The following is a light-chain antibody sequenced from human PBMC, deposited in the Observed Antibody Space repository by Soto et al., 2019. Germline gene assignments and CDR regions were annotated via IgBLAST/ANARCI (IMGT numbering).Light chain of an antibody. CDR2: AAS. CDR1: QTISGY. V-gene: IGKV1-17*01. Sequence: IRITHSASSLSASVGDRVTITCRASQTISGYLNWYQQKPGKAPELLIYAASYLGNGVPSRFSGSGSGTEFTLTISSLQPEDFAPYYCLQPNSYPLTFGGGTKVDIK. J-gene: IGKJ4*01. CDR3: LQPNSYPLT.